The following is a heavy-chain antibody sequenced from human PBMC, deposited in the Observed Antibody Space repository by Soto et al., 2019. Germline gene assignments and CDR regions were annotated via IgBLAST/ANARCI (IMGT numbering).Heavy chain of an antibody. CDR1: GFSFSTYA. CDR2: ISYDGSRK. CDR3: AKPPDHDFGGVAHGMDV. J-gene: IGHJ6*02. Sequence: QVQLVESGGGVVQPGRSLRLSCAASGFSFSTYAMHWVRQAPGKGLEWVAVISYDGSRKYYADSVKGRFTISRDNSKNTLYVQMNSLRGEDTAVYYCAKPPDHDFGGVAHGMDVWGQGTTVTVSS. D-gene: IGHD3-3*01. V-gene: IGHV3-30-3*02.